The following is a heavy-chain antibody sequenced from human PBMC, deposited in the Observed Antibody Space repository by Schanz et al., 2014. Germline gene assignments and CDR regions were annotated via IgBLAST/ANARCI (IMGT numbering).Heavy chain of an antibody. Sequence: QVQLVESGGGLVRPGGSLRLSCTTSGLIFSTYTLNWVRQAPGKGLEWVANIGYDGSEKYYVDSVKGRFTISRDNSKDTLYLQMSGLTPEDTAVYYCARGPIPIQGVPMDFWGQGTRVTVSS. V-gene: IGHV3-33*08. CDR2: IGYDGSEK. J-gene: IGHJ4*02. CDR3: ARGPIPIQGVPMDF. CDR1: GLIFSTYT. D-gene: IGHD3-10*01.